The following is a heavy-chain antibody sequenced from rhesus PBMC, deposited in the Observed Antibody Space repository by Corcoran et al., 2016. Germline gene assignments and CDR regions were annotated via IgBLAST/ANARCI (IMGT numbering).Heavy chain of an antibody. CDR2: IYGSGSST. D-gene: IGHD5-42*01. V-gene: IGHV4-169*01. CDR3: ATSTGDTAGTVLIGY. Sequence: QVQLQQWGEGLVKPSETLSVTCAVSGGSISSSYWSWIRQAPGKGLEWIGYIYGSGSSTDYNPSLKSRVTLSVDTSKNQLSLKLSSVTAADTAVYYCATSTGDTAGTVLIGYWGQGVLVTVSS. J-gene: IGHJ4*01. CDR1: GGSISSSY.